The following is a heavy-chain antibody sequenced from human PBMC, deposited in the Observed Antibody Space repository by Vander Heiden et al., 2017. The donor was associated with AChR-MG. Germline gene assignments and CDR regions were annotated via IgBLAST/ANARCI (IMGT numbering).Heavy chain of an antibody. CDR2: ISSSGSYI. CDR3: ARDPWGNFDS. J-gene: IGHJ4*02. V-gene: IGHV3-21*01. D-gene: IGHD7-27*01. CDR1: GSTPSYHS. Sequence: VQLVESGGGLVKPAGSLRLSRAGSGSTPSYHSMHCVRPAPGKGLEWVSSISSSGSYIYYADSVKGRFTISRDSANKSLYLQMASLRVEDTAVYYCARDPWGNFDSWGQGTLVTVSS.